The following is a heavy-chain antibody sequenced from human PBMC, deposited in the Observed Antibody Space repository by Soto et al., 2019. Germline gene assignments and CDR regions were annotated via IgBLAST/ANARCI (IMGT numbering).Heavy chain of an antibody. Sequence: QVQLVQSGAEVKKPGASVKVSCKASGDTFTDYYIHWVRQAPGQGLEWMGTVNPSGGHTTYAQLLLGRMTMTRDPSTSTLYMELTSLTSEDTAVYYCARGGHVVVVTAALDYWCQGTLVTVSS. V-gene: IGHV1-46*01. D-gene: IGHD2-21*02. CDR3: ARGGHVVVVTAALDY. CDR2: VNPSGGHT. J-gene: IGHJ4*02. CDR1: GDTFTDYY.